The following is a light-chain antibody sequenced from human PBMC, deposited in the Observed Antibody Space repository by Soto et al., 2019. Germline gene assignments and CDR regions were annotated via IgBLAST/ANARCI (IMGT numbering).Light chain of an antibody. CDR1: QSVSSY. Sequence: EIVLTQSPATLSLSPGERATLSCRASQSVSSYLAWYQQKPGQAPRLLIYAASNRATGIPARFSGSGSGTGFTLTISSLEPEDFAVYYCQQRSNWPLTFGPGTKVDIK. CDR3: QQRSNWPLT. J-gene: IGKJ3*01. V-gene: IGKV3-11*01. CDR2: AAS.